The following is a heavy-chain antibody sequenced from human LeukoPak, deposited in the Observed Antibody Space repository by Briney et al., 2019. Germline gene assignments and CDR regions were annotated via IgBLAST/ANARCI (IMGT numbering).Heavy chain of an antibody. Sequence: GGSLRLSCAASGFTVSSNYMSWVRQAPGKGLEWVSVIYSGGSTYYADSVKGRFTISRDNSKNTLYLQMNSLRAEDTAVYYCARVICSGGSCYGANWGQGTLDTVSS. CDR1: GFTVSSNY. CDR3: ARVICSGGSCYGAN. CDR2: IYSGGST. J-gene: IGHJ4*02. D-gene: IGHD2-15*01. V-gene: IGHV3-53*01.